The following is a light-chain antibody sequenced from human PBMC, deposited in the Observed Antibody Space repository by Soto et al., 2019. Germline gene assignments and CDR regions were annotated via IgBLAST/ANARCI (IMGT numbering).Light chain of an antibody. CDR1: QSVSSSY. CDR2: GSA. V-gene: IGKV3-20*01. CDR3: QHYGSSPPVT. J-gene: IGKJ5*01. Sequence: EIVLTQSPGTPSLSPGERATLSCRASQSVSSSYLAWYQQKPGQAPRLLIYGSASRATGIPDRFSGSGSGTDFTLTISRLEPEDFAVYFCQHYGSSPPVTFGQGTRLEI.